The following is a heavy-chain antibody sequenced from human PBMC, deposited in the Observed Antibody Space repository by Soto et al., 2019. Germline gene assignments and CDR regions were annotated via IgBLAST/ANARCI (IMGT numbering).Heavy chain of an antibody. CDR3: ARRYGDAFDI. Sequence: QVQLQESGPGLVNPSETLSLTCTVPGGSISSYYWSWIRQPPGKGLEWIGYIYYSGSTNYNPSLRSGVTISVDTSKNQFSLKLSSVTAADTAVYYCARRYGDAFDIWGQGTMVTVSS. CDR1: GGSISSYY. J-gene: IGHJ3*02. V-gene: IGHV4-59*08. D-gene: IGHD4-17*01. CDR2: IYYSGST.